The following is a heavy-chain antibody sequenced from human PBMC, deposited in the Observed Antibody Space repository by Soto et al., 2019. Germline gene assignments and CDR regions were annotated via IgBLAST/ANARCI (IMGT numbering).Heavy chain of an antibody. Sequence: GGSLRLCCAASGFTFSSYAMHWVRQAPGKGLEWVAVISYDGSNKYYADSVKGQVTISADKSISTAYLQWSSLKASDTAMYYCASSALNSSGWYGPSDYYYGMDVWGQGTTVTVSS. CDR3: ASSALNSSGWYGPSDYYYGMDV. D-gene: IGHD6-19*01. CDR1: GFTFSSYA. V-gene: IGHV3-30-3*01. J-gene: IGHJ6*02. CDR2: ISYDGSNK.